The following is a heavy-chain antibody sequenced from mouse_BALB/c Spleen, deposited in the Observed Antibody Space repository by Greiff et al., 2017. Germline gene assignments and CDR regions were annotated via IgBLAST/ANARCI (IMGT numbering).Heavy chain of an antibody. J-gene: IGHJ3*01. D-gene: IGHD1-3*01. CDR3: ARVIKEGGFAD. Sequence: VQRVESGGGLVQPGESLKLSCESNEYEFPSHDMSWVRQTPEKRLELVAAINSDGGSTYYPDTMERRFIISRDNTKKTLYLQMSSLRSEDTALYDGARVIKEGGFADWGQGNLVTVSA. V-gene: IGHV5-2*01. CDR2: INSDGGST. CDR1: EYEFPSHD.